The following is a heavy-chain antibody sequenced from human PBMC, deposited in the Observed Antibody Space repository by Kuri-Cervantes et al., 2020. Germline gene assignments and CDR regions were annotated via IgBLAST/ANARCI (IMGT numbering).Heavy chain of an antibody. CDR2: INRTDNAI. D-gene: IGHD1-1*01. V-gene: IGHV3-11*04. Sequence: GGSLRLSCTASGFIFSDYYMNWFRQAPGKGLEWISYINRTDNAIFYAGSVQGRFTISRDNAKNSLYLQMNSLRAEDTAVYYCAREEGNDGFDYWGQGTLVTVSS. CDR3: AREEGNDGFDY. CDR1: GFIFSDYY. J-gene: IGHJ4*02.